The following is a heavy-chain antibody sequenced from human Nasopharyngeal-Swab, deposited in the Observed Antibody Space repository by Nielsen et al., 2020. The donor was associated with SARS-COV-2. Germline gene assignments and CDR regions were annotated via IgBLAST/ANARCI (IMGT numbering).Heavy chain of an antibody. D-gene: IGHD2-15*01. J-gene: IGHJ4*02. CDR2: IYHSGST. V-gene: IGHV4-30-2*05. Sequence: RQAPGKGLEWIGEIYHSGSTYYNPSLKSRVTISVDTSKNQSSLKLSSVTAADTAVYYCARAVVWVGAAPSAVWGYFDYWGQGTLVTVSS. CDR3: ARAVVWVGAAPSAVWGYFDY.